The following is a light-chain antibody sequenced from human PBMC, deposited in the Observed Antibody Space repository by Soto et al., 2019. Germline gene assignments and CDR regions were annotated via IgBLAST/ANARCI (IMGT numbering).Light chain of an antibody. CDR3: AAWDDSLNGYV. CDR1: SSNIGANS. Sequence: QSVLTQPPSASGTPGQRVTISCSGSSSNIGANSVSWYQQLPGTAPKLLIYNNNQRPSGVPDRFSGSKSGTSASLAISGLQSGNEDDYYCAAWDDSLNGYVFGTGTKVTVL. CDR2: NNN. V-gene: IGLV1-44*01. J-gene: IGLJ1*01.